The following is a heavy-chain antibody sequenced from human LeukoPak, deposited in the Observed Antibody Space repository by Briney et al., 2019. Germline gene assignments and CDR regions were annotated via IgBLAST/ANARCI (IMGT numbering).Heavy chain of an antibody. V-gene: IGHV4-59*08. D-gene: IGHD6-13*01. J-gene: IGHJ2*01. Sequence: SETLSLICTVSGGSISSYYWSWIRQPPGKGLEWIGYIYYSGSTNYNPSLKSRVTISVDTSKNQFSLKLSSVTAADTAVYYCARQGSSWSYWYFDLWGRGTLVTVSS. CDR1: GGSISSYY. CDR2: IYYSGST. CDR3: ARQGSSWSYWYFDL.